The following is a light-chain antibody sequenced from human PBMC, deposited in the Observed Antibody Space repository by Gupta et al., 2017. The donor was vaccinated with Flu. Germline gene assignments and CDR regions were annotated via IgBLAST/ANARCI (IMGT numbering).Light chain of an antibody. CDR3: QSYDTTLSASEVV. Sequence: SVLTQPPSVSGAPGQRVTISCTASTSNVGSFIDVHWYQQFPGTAPKPLIFGNTNRSPGVPNRFSGSKSGTSASLTITGVQPEDEADYYGQSYDTTLSASEVVFGGGTKLTVL. CDR2: GNT. V-gene: IGLV1-40*01. J-gene: IGLJ3*02. CDR1: TSNVGSFID.